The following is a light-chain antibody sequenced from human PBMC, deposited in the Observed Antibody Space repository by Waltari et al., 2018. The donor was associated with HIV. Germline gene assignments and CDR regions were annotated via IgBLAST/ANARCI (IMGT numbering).Light chain of an antibody. CDR2: DNN. Sequence: QSVLTQPPSVSAAPGQQVTTSCSGSNSTMGNNYLSWYQQLPGTAPKLLIYDNNKRPSGIPDRFSGSKSGTSATLGITGLQTGDEADYYCGTWDSSLSAGVFGGGTKLTVL. J-gene: IGLJ2*01. V-gene: IGLV1-51*01. CDR3: GTWDSSLSAGV. CDR1: NSTMGNNY.